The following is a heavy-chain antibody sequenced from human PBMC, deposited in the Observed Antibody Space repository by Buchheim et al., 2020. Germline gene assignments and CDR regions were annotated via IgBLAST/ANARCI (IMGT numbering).Heavy chain of an antibody. V-gene: IGHV4-34*01. CDR2: INHSGST. CDR1: GGSFSGYY. CDR3: AGGGGLLWSGYLKWFDP. D-gene: IGHD3-3*01. J-gene: IGHJ5*02. Sequence: QVQLQQWGAGLLKPSETLSLTCAVYGGSFSGYYWSWIRQPPGKGLEWIGEINHSGSTNYNPSLKSRVTISVDTSKNQFSLKRRSVTVADAAVYDCAGGGGLLWSGYLKWFDPWGQGTL.